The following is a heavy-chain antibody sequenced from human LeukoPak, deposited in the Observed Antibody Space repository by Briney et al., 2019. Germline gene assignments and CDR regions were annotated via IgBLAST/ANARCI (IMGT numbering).Heavy chain of an antibody. D-gene: IGHD2-15*01. V-gene: IGHV1-18*04. Sequence: GASVKVSCKASGYTFTDYYMHWVRQAPGQGLEWMGWISAYNGNTNYAQKLQGRVTMTTDTSTSTAYMELRSLRSDDTAVYYCARDHVAATEGYYFDYWGQGTLVTVSS. CDR2: ISAYNGNT. CDR1: GYTFTDYY. J-gene: IGHJ4*02. CDR3: ARDHVAATEGYYFDY.